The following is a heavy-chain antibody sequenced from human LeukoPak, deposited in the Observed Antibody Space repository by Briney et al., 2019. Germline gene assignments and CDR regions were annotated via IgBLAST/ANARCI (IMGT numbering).Heavy chain of an antibody. CDR1: GVSITSNY. CDR3: ARSSGHSYGDFDY. CDR2: THHSGAT. V-gene: IGHV4-59*01. J-gene: IGHJ4*02. Sequence: SEXLSLTCSVSGVSITSNYWSWLRQPPGKGLEWLGYTHHSGATSYNPSLKSRRTMSLDTSNSQFSLKLSSVTAADTAVYYCARSSGHSYGDFDYWGQGNLVTVSS. D-gene: IGHD5-18*01.